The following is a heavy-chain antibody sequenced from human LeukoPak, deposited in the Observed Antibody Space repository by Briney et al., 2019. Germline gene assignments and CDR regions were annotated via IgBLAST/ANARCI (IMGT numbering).Heavy chain of an antibody. D-gene: IGHD1-26*01. J-gene: IGHJ6*03. CDR2: ISGSNSYI. CDR1: GFTFNSYS. V-gene: IGHV3-21*01. CDR3: ARDPYSGSYGPYYYYYMDV. Sequence: GGSLRLSCAASGFTFNSYSMNWVRQAPGKGLEWVSSISGSNSYIYYADSMKGRFTISRDNEKNSLYMQMNSLRAEDTAVYYCARDPYSGSYGPYYYYYMDVWGKGTTVTISS.